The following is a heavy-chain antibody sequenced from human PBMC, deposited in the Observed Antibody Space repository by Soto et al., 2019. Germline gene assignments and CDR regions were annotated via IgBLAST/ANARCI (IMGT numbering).Heavy chain of an antibody. J-gene: IGHJ2*01. CDR1: GGSISSSNW. D-gene: IGHD5-18*01. CDR2: IYHSGST. Sequence: SETLSLTCTVSGGSISSSNWWSWVRQPPGKGLEWIGEIYHSGSTNYNPSLKSRVTISVDKSKNQFSLKLSSVTAADTAVYYCAREGGFLDTAMVTSYFDLWGRGTLVTV. CDR3: AREGGFLDTAMVTSYFDL. V-gene: IGHV4-4*02.